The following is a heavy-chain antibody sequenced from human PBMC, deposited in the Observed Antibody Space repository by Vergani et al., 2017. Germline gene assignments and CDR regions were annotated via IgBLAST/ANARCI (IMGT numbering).Heavy chain of an antibody. V-gene: IGHV3-21*06. CDR1: GFTFGSYS. J-gene: IGHJ6*02. Sequence: EEHLVESGGGLVKPGGSLRLSCVASGFTFGSYSVNWVRQAPGRGLEWVSSISSSGNYVYYAASVKGRFSISRDNAKNLRSLQMNSLRADDTAVYYCARDQGTAANRRHYGLDVWGRGTTVTVSS. CDR2: ISSSGNYV. D-gene: IGHD6-25*01. CDR3: ARDQGTAANRRHYGLDV.